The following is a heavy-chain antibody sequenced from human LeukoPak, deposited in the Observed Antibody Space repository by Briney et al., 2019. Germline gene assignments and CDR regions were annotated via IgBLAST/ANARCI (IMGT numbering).Heavy chain of an antibody. CDR2: IYYSGST. CDR1: GGSISSYY. Sequence: PSETLSLTCTVSGGSISSYYWSWIRQPPGKGLEWIGYIYYSGSTNYNPSLKSRVTISVDTSKNQFSLKLSSVTAADTAVYYCARLRYYYDSSGYADYYYGMDVWGQGTTVTVSS. V-gene: IGHV4-59*12. D-gene: IGHD3-22*01. CDR3: ARLRYYYDSSGYADYYYGMDV. J-gene: IGHJ6*02.